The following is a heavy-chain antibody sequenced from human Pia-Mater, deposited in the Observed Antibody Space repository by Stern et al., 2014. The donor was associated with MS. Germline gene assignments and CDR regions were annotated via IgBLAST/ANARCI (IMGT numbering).Heavy chain of an antibody. V-gene: IGHV4-31*03. D-gene: IGHD5-18*01. J-gene: IGHJ5*02. CDR3: ARGPLSYGYRWFDP. CDR1: GGSISSGGYY. Sequence: QVQLQESGPGLMKPSQTLSLTCTVSGGSISSGGYYWSWIRQHPGKGLEGIGYIYYSGSTYYNPSLKSRVTISVDPSKNQFSLKLSSVTAADTAVYYCARGPLSYGYRWFDPWGQGTLVTVSS. CDR2: IYYSGST.